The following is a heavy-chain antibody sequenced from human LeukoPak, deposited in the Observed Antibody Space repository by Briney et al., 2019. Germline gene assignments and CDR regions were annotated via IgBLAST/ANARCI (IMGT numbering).Heavy chain of an antibody. CDR3: ATGYVGSDFGVVIRWDFDY. D-gene: IGHD3-3*01. CDR2: FDPEDGET. Sequence: ASVKVSCKVSGYTLTELSMHWVRQAPGKGLEWMGGFDPEDGETIYAQKFQGRVTMTEDTSTDTAYMELSSLRSEDTAVYYCATGYVGSDFGVVIRWDFDYWGQGTLVTVSS. CDR1: GYTLTELS. V-gene: IGHV1-24*01. J-gene: IGHJ4*02.